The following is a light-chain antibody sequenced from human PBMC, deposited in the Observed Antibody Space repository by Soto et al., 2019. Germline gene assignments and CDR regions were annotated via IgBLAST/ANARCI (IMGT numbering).Light chain of an antibody. Sequence: QSVLTQPPSVSGAPGQRVTISCTGSSSNIGAGYDVHWYQQLPGTAPKLLIYGNSNRPSGVPDRFSGSKSGTSASLAITGLRAEDEADEYCQSYDSSLSGWVFGGGTKVTVL. V-gene: IGLV1-40*01. CDR2: GNS. CDR1: SSNIGAGYD. J-gene: IGLJ3*02. CDR3: QSYDSSLSGWV.